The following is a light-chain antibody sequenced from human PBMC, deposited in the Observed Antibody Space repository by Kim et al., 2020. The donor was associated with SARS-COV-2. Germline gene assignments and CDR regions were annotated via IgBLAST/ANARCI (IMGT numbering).Light chain of an antibody. Sequence: PASISCRSSQSLLHSNGYNYLDWYLQKPGQSPQLLIYLGSNRASGVPDRCSGSGSGTDFTLKISRVEAEDVWVYYCMQALQTPTYTFGQGTKLEI. V-gene: IGKV2-28*01. CDR1: QSLLHSNGYNY. CDR3: MQALQTPTYT. J-gene: IGKJ2*01. CDR2: LGS.